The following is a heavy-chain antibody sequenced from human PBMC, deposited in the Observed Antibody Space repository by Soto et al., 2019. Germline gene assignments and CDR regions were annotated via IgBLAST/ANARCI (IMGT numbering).Heavy chain of an antibody. D-gene: IGHD4-17*01. J-gene: IGHJ4*02. CDR2: INSDSGDT. CDR1: GYTFTGYY. V-gene: IGHV1-2*02. CDR3: ARAGGPVDYGSYVGTYYFDY. Sequence: ASVKVSCKVSGYTFTGYYMHWVRQAPGQGLEWMGWINSDSGDTIYAQKFQGRVVMTRDTSSSTVYMELSRLRSDDTAVFYCARAGGPVDYGSYVGTYYFDYWGQGSLVTVSS.